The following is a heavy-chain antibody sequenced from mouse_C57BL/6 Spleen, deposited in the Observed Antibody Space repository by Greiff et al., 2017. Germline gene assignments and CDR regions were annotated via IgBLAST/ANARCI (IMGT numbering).Heavy chain of an antibody. CDR2: IHPNSGST. CDR3: ARSEVRDYSNYGFAY. Sequence: QVQLQQPGAELVKPGASVKLSCKASGYTFTSYWMHWVKQRSGQGLEWIGMIHPNSGSTNYNEKFKSKATLTVDKSSSTAYMQLSSLTSEDSAVYYCARSEVRDYSNYGFAYWGQGTLVTVSA. CDR1: GYTFTSYW. D-gene: IGHD2-5*01. V-gene: IGHV1-64*01. J-gene: IGHJ3*01.